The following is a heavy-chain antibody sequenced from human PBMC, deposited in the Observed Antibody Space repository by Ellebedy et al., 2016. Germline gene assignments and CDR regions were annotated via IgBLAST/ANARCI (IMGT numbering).Heavy chain of an antibody. CDR3: ASGDTGVDLFDY. J-gene: IGHJ4*02. Sequence: SETLSLXCAVYGGSFSGYYWSWIRQPPGKGLEWIGYIYYSGSTNYNPSLKSRVTISVDTSKNQFSLKLSSVTAADTAVYYCASGDTGVDLFDYWGQGTLVTVSS. V-gene: IGHV4-59*01. CDR1: GGSFSGYY. CDR2: IYYSGST. D-gene: IGHD4-23*01.